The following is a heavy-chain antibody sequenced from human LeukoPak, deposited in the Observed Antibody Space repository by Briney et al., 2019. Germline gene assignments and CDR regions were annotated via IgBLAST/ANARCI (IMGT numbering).Heavy chain of an antibody. CDR3: ARGKRGSSSWFDY. CDR1: GFTFSSYS. CDR2: ISSSSYI. V-gene: IGHV3-21*01. Sequence: PGGSLRLSCAASGFTFSSYSMNWVRQAPGKGLEWVSSISSSSYIYYADSVKGRFTISRDNAKNSLYLQMNSLRAEDTAVYYCARGKRGSSSWFDYWGQGTLVTVSS. D-gene: IGHD6-13*01. J-gene: IGHJ4*02.